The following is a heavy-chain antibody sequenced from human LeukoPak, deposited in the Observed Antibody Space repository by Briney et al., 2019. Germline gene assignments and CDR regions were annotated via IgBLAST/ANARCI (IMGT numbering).Heavy chain of an antibody. J-gene: IGHJ4*02. V-gene: IGHV3-21*06. CDR2: ISSSSSFI. CDR3: ARDMTMVRGIIDY. CDR1: GFTFSTYS. D-gene: IGHD3-10*01. Sequence: PGGSLRLSCAASGFTFSTYSMNWARQAPGKGLEWVSSISSSSSFIYYADSVKGRFTISRDNAKNSVYLQVNSLRAEDTAVYYCARDMTMVRGIIDYWGQGTLVTVSS.